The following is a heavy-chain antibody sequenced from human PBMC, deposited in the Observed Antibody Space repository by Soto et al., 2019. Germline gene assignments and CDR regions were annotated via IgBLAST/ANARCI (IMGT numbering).Heavy chain of an antibody. CDR3: AKAHCSSTSCYPPYYYYYGMDV. CDR2: ISYDGSNK. J-gene: IGHJ6*02. V-gene: IGHV3-30*18. D-gene: IGHD2-2*01. CDR1: GFTFSSYG. Sequence: QVQLVESGGGVVQPGRSLRLSCAASGFTFSSYGMHWVRQAPGKGLEWVAVISYDGSNKYYADSVKGRFTISRDNSKNTLYLQMNSLRAEDTAVYYCAKAHCSSTSCYPPYYYYYGMDVWGQGTTVTVSS.